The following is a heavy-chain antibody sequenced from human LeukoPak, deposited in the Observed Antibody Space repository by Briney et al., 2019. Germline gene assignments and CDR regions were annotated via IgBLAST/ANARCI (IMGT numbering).Heavy chain of an antibody. CDR2: IKSDGSST. CDR1: GFTVSSNY. J-gene: IGHJ4*02. V-gene: IGHV3-74*01. D-gene: IGHD4-17*01. CDR3: ARAYGDSYFDY. Sequence: GGSLRLSCAASGFTVSSNYMSWVRQAPGKGLVWVSRIKSDGSSTNYADSVEGRFTISRDNAMNTLYLQMSSLRAEDTAVYYCARAYGDSYFDYWGLGTLVTVSS.